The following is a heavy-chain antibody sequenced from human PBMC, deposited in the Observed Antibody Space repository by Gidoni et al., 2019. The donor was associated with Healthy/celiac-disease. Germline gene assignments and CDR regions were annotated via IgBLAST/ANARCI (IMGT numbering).Heavy chain of an antibody. CDR2: ISSSSSTI. CDR1: GFTFGSDS. Sequence: EVQLVESGGGLVQPGGSLRLSCAASGFTFGSDSMNWVRQAPGKGLEWVSYISSSSSTIYYADSVKGRFTISRDNAKNSLYLQMNSLRDEDTAVYYCARPGLGRSIAAAGDHALQYWGQGTLVTVSS. J-gene: IGHJ4*02. CDR3: ARPGLGRSIAAAGDHALQY. V-gene: IGHV3-48*02. D-gene: IGHD6-13*01.